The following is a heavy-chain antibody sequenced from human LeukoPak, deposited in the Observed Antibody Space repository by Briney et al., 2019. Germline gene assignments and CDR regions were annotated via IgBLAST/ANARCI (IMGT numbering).Heavy chain of an antibody. V-gene: IGHV4-30-4*01. Sequence: SQTLSLTCTVSGGSISSGDYYWSWIRQPPGKGLEWTGHIYYSGSTYYNPSLKSRVTISVDTSKNQFSLKLSSVTAADTAVYYCARGGQYQLLPFDYWGQGTLVTVSS. CDR1: GGSISSGDYY. D-gene: IGHD2-2*01. J-gene: IGHJ4*02. CDR2: IYYSGST. CDR3: ARGGQYQLLPFDY.